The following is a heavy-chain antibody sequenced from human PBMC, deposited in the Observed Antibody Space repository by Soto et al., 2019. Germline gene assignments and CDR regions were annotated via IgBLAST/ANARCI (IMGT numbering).Heavy chain of an antibody. Sequence: SVKVSCKASGGTFSSYAISWVRQAPGQGLEWMGGIIPIFGTANYAQKFQGRVTITADESTSTAYMELSSLRSEDTAVYYCASLITIFGEPPDAFDIWGQGTMVTVSS. D-gene: IGHD3-3*01. V-gene: IGHV1-69*13. CDR2: IIPIFGTA. CDR3: ASLITIFGEPPDAFDI. CDR1: GGTFSSYA. J-gene: IGHJ3*02.